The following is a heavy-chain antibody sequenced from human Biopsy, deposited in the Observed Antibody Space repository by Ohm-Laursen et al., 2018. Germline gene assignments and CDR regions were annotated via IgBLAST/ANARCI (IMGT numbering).Heavy chain of an antibody. CDR2: IIPIFGTA. CDR3: ARDALGGGSYRFFY. D-gene: IGHD1-26*01. Sequence: VKISCKASGGTFTNYAISWVRQAPGRGLEWMGGIIPIFGTANYAQKFQGRVTITADESTSIAYMELSSLRSDDTAVYYCARDALGGGSYRFFYWGQGSLVTVSS. V-gene: IGHV1-69*13. CDR1: GGTFTNYA. J-gene: IGHJ4*02.